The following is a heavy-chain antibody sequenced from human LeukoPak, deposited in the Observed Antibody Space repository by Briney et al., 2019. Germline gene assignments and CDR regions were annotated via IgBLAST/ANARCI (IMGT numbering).Heavy chain of an antibody. CDR1: GGFIRGYY. CDR3: AXXXXXXXXAYFYYMDV. Sequence: SETLSLTCNVSGGFIRGYYWSWIRQPPGKGLEWIGYIYSSGSTNYNPSLKSRVTMSVDTSKNQFSLKVRTVTAADTAVYYCAXXXXXXXXAYFYYMDVWGKGTTVTISS. CDR2: IYSSGST. V-gene: IGHV4-59*01. J-gene: IGHJ6*03. D-gene: IGHD2-21*01.